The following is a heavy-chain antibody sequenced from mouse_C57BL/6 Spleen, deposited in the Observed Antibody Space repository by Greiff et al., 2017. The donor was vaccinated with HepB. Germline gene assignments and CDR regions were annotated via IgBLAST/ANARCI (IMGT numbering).Heavy chain of an antibody. V-gene: IGHV1-81*01. D-gene: IGHD1-1*01. Sequence: QVQLQQSGAELARPGASVKLSCKASGYTFTSYGISWVKQGTGQGLEWIGEIYPRSGNTYYNEKFKGKATLTADNSSSTAYMELRSLTSEDSAVYFCAREDYGSSYDDYWGQGTTLTVSS. CDR3: AREDYGSSYDDY. CDR1: GYTFTSYG. CDR2: IYPRSGNT. J-gene: IGHJ2*01.